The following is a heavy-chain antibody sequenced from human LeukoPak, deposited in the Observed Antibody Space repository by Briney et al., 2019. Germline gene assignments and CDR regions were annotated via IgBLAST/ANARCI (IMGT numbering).Heavy chain of an antibody. CDR3: ARADGVTMVRGVFPWFDP. J-gene: IGHJ5*02. Sequence: SETLSLTCTVSGGSISSYYWSWIRQPPGKGLEWIGYIYYSGSTNYNPSLKSRVTISVDTPKNRFSLKLSSVTAADTAVYYCARADGVTMVRGVFPWFDPWGQGTLVTVSS. D-gene: IGHD3-10*01. V-gene: IGHV4-59*01. CDR2: IYYSGST. CDR1: GGSISSYY.